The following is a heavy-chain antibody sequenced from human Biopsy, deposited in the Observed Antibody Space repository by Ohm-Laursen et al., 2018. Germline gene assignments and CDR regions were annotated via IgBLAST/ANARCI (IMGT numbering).Heavy chain of an antibody. CDR2: ISWNRGRI. Sequence: SLRLSCSASGFNFDDFAMHWARSTPGKGREWVSGISWNRGRIAYADSVEGRFTISRDNAKNSLYLQMNSLRAEDTALYYCAKGQAPDGYNYAFDIWGQGTMLTVSS. V-gene: IGHV3-9*01. J-gene: IGHJ3*02. CDR1: GFNFDDFA. D-gene: IGHD5-24*01. CDR3: AKGQAPDGYNYAFDI.